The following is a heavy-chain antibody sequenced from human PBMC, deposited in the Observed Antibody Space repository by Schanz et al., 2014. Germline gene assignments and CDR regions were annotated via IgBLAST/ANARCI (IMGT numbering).Heavy chain of an antibody. V-gene: IGHV3-7*01. J-gene: IGHJ5*02. D-gene: IGHD1-1*01. CDR1: GFTFSGFC. Sequence: EVQLAESGGGLVQPGGSLRLSCAASGFTFSGFCMTWVRQAPGKGLEWVANIKKDGREKYYVDSVKGRFTISRDNAKNSLFLQMNRLRPEDATVYYCARGRVLESWGQGTLVTVSS. CDR2: IKKDGREK. CDR3: ARGRVLES.